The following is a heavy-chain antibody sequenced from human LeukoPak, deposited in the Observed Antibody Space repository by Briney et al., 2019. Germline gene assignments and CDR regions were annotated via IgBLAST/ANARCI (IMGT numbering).Heavy chain of an antibody. V-gene: IGHV3-21*06. Sequence: GGSLRLSCAASGFIFSSYTMTWVRQAPGEGLEWVSSISSSSTYIYYSESLKGRITISRDNARNSLYLHMNSLRVEDTAVYYCAKDTHRGSPHLPTNDASDIWGQGTMVIVSS. J-gene: IGHJ3*02. CDR3: AKDTHRGSPHLPTNDASDI. D-gene: IGHD1-14*01. CDR2: ISSSSTYI. CDR1: GFIFSSYT.